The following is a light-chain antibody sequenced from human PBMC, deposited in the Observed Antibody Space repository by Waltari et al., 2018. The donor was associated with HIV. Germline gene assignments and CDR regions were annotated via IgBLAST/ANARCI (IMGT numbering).Light chain of an antibody. J-gene: IGLJ1*01. CDR2: VNR. CDR3: HSYDSSLSGYV. V-gene: IGLV1-40*01. Sequence: SVLTQPPSVSGPPAPRVPTTCTGHGATIGAGSPIPRYQQHPGTAPKLLIYVNRNRPSGVPGRFSGSKSGTSASLAITGLQSEDEADYHCHSYDSSLSGYVFGTGTKVTVL. CDR1: GATIGAGSP.